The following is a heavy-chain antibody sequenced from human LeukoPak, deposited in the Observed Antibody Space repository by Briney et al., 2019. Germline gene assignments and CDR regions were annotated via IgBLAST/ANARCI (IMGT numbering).Heavy chain of an antibody. CDR2: INHSGST. CDR1: GVSFSGYY. V-gene: IGHV4-34*01. D-gene: IGHD3-10*01. CDR3: ARVPYYYASFDY. J-gene: IGHJ4*02. Sequence: SETLSLTCAVYGVSFSGYYWSWIRQPPGKGLEWIGEINHSGSTNYNPSLKSRVTISVDTSKNQFSLKLSSVTAADTAVYYCARVPYYYASFDYWGQGTLVTVSS.